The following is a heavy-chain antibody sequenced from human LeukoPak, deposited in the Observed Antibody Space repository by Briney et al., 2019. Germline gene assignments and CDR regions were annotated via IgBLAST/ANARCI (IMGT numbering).Heavy chain of an antibody. Sequence: ASVKVSCKASGYTFTGYYMLWVRQAPGQGLEWMGWINPNSGGTNYAQKFQGRVTMTRDTSISTAYMELSRLRSDDTAVYYCARTYYYGSGSYPPDYWGQGTLVTVSS. V-gene: IGHV1-2*02. CDR2: INPNSGGT. D-gene: IGHD3-10*01. J-gene: IGHJ4*02. CDR1: GYTFTGYY. CDR3: ARTYYYGSGSYPPDY.